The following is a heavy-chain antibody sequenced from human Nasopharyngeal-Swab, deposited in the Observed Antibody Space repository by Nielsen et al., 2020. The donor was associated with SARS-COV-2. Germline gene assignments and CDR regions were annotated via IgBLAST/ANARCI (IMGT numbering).Heavy chain of an antibody. D-gene: IGHD2-21*02. V-gene: IGHV4-39*07. Sequence: GSLRLSCTVSGGSISSSSYYWGWIRQPPGKGLEWIGSIYYSGSTNYNPSLKSRVTISVDTSKNQFSLKLSSVTAADTAVYYCARERVTDKYFDYWGQGTLVTVSS. CDR1: GGSISSSSYY. J-gene: IGHJ4*02. CDR2: IYYSGST. CDR3: ARERVTDKYFDY.